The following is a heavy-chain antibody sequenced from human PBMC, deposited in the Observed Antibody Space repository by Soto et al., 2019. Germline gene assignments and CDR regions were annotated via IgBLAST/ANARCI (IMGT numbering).Heavy chain of an antibody. Sequence: SETFSLTCTVSLVSISRSISYCGLNSQTPGKGLEWIGSIYYSGSTYYNPSLKSRVTISVDTSKNQFSLKLSSVTAADTAVYYCARRLYYDSSGFEGGGMDVWGQGTTVT. CDR2: IYYSGST. CDR3: ARRLYYDSSGFEGGGMDV. D-gene: IGHD3-22*01. V-gene: IGHV4-39*01. CDR1: LVSISRSISY. J-gene: IGHJ6*02.